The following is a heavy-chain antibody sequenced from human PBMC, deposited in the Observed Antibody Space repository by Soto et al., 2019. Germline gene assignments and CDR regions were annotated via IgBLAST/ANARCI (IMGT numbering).Heavy chain of an antibody. CDR2: IYWDDDK. Sequence: QITLKESGPTLVKPTQTLTLTCTFAGFSLSTSGVGVGWIRQPPGKALEWLALIYWDDDKRYSPSLKSRLTITTDSSKNQVVVTMPYTDPLYTATYCCANLDVVVAATARIDSRGQGTLVTVA. CDR1: GFSLSTSGVG. V-gene: IGHV2-5*02. J-gene: IGHJ4*02. CDR3: ANLDVVVAATARIDS. D-gene: IGHD2-15*01.